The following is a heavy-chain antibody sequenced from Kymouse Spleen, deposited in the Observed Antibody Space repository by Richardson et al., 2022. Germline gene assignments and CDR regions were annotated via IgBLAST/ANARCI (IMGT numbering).Heavy chain of an antibody. CDR2: IYYSGST. CDR3: ARGHIVLMVYASYFDY. D-gene: IGHD2-8*01. CDR1: GGSISSSSYY. Sequence: QLQLQESGPGLVKPSETLSLTCTVSGGSISSSSYYWGWIRQPPGKGLEWIGSIYYSGSTYYNPSLKSRVTISVDTSKNQFSLKLSSVTAADTAVYYCARGHIVLMVYASYFDYWGQGTLVTVSS. V-gene: IGHV4-39*01. J-gene: IGHJ4*02.